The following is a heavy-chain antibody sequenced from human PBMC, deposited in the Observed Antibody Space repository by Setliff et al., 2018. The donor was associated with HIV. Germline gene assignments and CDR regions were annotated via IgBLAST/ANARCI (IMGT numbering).Heavy chain of an antibody. CDR1: GFTLTTYG. Sequence: GGSLRLSCAASGFTLTTYGMSWVRQAPGKGLEWVSAIGGSGDIYYADSVKGRFTISRDLSKNTLYLQMKSLRADDTAIYYCAKDGHDQDHYYHMDVWGKGTTVTVSS. J-gene: IGHJ6*03. CDR3: AKDGHDQDHYYHMDV. V-gene: IGHV3-23*01. CDR2: IGGSGDI. D-gene: IGHD1-1*01.